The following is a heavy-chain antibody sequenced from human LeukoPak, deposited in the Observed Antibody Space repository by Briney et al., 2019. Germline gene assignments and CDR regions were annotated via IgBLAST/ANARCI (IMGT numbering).Heavy chain of an antibody. J-gene: IGHJ4*02. CDR3: AKGGISRSDRFDY. V-gene: IGHV3-23*01. CDR2: ISGSGSDT. Sequence: GGSLRLSCAASGFTFSSYGMSWVRQAPGKGLEWVSIISGSGSDTYYADSVKGRFTISRDNSKNTLYLQMNSLRAEDTAVYYCAKGGISRSDRFDYWGQGTLVTVSS. D-gene: IGHD3-3*02. CDR1: GFTFSSYG.